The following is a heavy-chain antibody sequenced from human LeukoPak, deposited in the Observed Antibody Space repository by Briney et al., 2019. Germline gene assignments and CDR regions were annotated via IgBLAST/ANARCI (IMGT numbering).Heavy chain of an antibody. D-gene: IGHD3-10*01. CDR3: AGGSGSYYKVAY. CDR2: ISGSGGST. V-gene: IGHV3-23*01. Sequence: GGSLRLSCAASGFTFSSYGMSWVRQAPGKGLEWVSAISGSGGSTYYADSVKGRFTISRDNSKNTLYLQMNSLRAEDTAVYYCAGGSGSYYKVAYWGQGTLVTVSS. CDR1: GFTFSSYG. J-gene: IGHJ4*02.